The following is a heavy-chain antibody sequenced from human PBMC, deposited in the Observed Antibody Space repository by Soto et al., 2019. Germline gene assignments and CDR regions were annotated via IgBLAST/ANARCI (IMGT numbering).Heavy chain of an antibody. CDR1: GFTFSSHA. CDR3: AKLYFDFWSGYYAAAKDDAFDI. CDR2: ISGNGRVT. D-gene: IGHD3-3*01. J-gene: IGHJ3*02. V-gene: IGHV3-23*01. Sequence: DVHLLESGGGLVQPGGSLRVSSEASGFTFSSHAMNWVRQDPGTWLEMVAGISGNGRVTPYAASVKARFTLSRDNSKTTMYLQMTCLIAEYTARYYCAKLYFDFWSGYYAAAKDDAFDIWGQGTMVTVYS.